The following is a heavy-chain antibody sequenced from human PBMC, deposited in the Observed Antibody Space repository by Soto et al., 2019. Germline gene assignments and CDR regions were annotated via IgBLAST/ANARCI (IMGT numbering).Heavy chain of an antibody. CDR2: ISGSGGST. CDR1: GFTFSSYA. CDR3: AKVTLLLLFGELPTFDY. Sequence: GGSLRLSCAASGFTFSSYAMSWVRQAPGKGLEWVSAISGSGGSTYYADSVKGRFTISRDNSKNTLYLQMNSLRAEDTAVYYFAKVTLLLLFGELPTFDYWGQGTLVTVS. J-gene: IGHJ4*02. V-gene: IGHV3-23*01. D-gene: IGHD3-10*01.